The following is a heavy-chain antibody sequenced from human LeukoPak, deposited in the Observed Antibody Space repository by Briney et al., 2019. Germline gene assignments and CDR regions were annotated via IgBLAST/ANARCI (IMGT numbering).Heavy chain of an antibody. CDR2: ISWNGGSI. CDR3: HGWGSSGYLIDAFDI. D-gene: IGHD3-22*01. CDR1: GFTFDDYA. J-gene: IGHJ3*02. Sequence: GGSLRLSCAASGFTFDDYAMHWVRQAPGKGLEWVSGISWNGGSIGYADSVKGRFTISRDNAKNSLYLQMNSLRAEDTALYYCHGWGSSGYLIDAFDIWGQGTMVTVSS. V-gene: IGHV3-9*01.